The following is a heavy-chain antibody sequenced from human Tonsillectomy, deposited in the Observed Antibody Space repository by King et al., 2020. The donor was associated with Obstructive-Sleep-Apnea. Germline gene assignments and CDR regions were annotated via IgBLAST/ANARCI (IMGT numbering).Heavy chain of an antibody. J-gene: IGHJ3*02. CDR2: ISYDGSNK. Sequence: VRLVESGGGVVQPGRSLRLSCAASGFTFSSYGMHWVRQAPGKGLEWVAVISYDGSNKYYADSVKGRFTISRDNSKNTLYLQMNSLRAEDTAVYYCAKEARMDARNDAFDIWGQGTMVTVSS. CDR3: AKEARMDARNDAFDI. D-gene: IGHD3/OR15-3a*01. CDR1: GFTFSSYG. V-gene: IGHV3-30*18.